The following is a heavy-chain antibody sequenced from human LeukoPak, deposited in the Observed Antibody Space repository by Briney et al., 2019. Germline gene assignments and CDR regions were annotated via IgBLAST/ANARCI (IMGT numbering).Heavy chain of an antibody. J-gene: IGHJ6*02. V-gene: IGHV1-18*01. CDR1: GYTFTSYG. CDR3: ARVVVVAATPDYYYGMDV. CDR2: ISVYNGNT. D-gene: IGHD2-15*01. Sequence: ASVKVSCKASGYTFTSYGINWVRQAPGQGLEWMGWISVYNGNTKYAQKLQGRVTMTTDTSTSTAYMELRSLHSDDTAVYYCARVVVVAATPDYYYGMDVWGQGTTVTVSS.